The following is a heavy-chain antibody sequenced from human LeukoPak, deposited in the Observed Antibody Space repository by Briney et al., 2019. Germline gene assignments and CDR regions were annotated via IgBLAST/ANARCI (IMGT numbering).Heavy chain of an antibody. CDR2: MNPNSGNT. D-gene: IGHD2-21*02. J-gene: IGHJ6*02. CDR3: ARQTAIYFYYYYYGMDV. Sequence: ASVKVSCKASGYTFTSYDINWVRQATGQGLEWMGWMNPNSGNTGYAQKFQGRVTMTRNTSISTAYMELSSLRSEDTAVYYCARQTAIYFYYYYYGMDVWGQGTTVTVSS. CDR1: GYTFTSYD. V-gene: IGHV1-8*01.